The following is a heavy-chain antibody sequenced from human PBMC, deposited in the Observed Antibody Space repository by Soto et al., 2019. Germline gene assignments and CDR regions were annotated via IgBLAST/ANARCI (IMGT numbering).Heavy chain of an antibody. CDR2: INHSGST. CDR1: GGSFSGYY. J-gene: IGHJ6*03. V-gene: IGHV4-34*01. D-gene: IGHD2-15*01. Sequence: SETLSLTCAVYGGSFSGYYWSWIRQPPGKGLEWIGEINHSGSTNYNPSLKSRVNISVDTSKNQFSLKLSSVTAADTAVYYCARGGPFCIVVVVAATGAWNYYYMDVWGKGTTVTVSS. CDR3: ARGGPFCIVVVVAATGAWNYYYMDV.